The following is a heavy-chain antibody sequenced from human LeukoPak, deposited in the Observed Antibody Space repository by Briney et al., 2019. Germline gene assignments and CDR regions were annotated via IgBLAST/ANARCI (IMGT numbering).Heavy chain of an antibody. CDR2: IYYSGST. V-gene: IGHV4-39*01. CDR3: ERQAGTYYYDSSGLDY. J-gene: IGHJ4*02. Sequence: SGTLSLTCTVSGGSISSSSYYWGWIRQPPGKGLEWIGSIYYSGSTYYNPSLKSRVTISVDTSKNQFSLKLSSVTAADTAVYYCERQAGTYYYDSSGLDYWGQGTLVTVSS. CDR1: GGSISSSSYY. D-gene: IGHD3-22*01.